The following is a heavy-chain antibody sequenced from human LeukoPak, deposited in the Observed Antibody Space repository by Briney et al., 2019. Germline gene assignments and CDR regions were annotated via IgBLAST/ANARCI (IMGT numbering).Heavy chain of an antibody. V-gene: IGHV1-18*01. CDR1: GYTFTSYG. CDR3: ARDVGRYSRGVYFDY. Sequence: GESLKISCKGSGYTFTSYGISWVRQAPGQGLEWMGWISAYNGNTNYAQKLQGRVTMTTDTSTSTAYMELRSLRSDDTAVYYCARDVGRYSRGVYFDYWGQGTLVTVSS. J-gene: IGHJ4*02. CDR2: ISAYNGNT. D-gene: IGHD3-10*01.